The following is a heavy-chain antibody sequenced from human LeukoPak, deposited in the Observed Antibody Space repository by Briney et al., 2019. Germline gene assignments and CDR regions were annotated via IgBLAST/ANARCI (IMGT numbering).Heavy chain of an antibody. Sequence: QTGGSLRLSCAASGFSFSSYWMSWVRQAPGKGLEWVANIREDGSEKYYVDSVKGRFTISRDNAQNSLYLRINSLRAEDTAVYYCAREPQDNWNDLDYWGQGTLVTVSS. J-gene: IGHJ4*02. CDR3: AREPQDNWNDLDY. V-gene: IGHV3-7*04. CDR1: GFSFSSYW. CDR2: IREDGSEK. D-gene: IGHD1-20*01.